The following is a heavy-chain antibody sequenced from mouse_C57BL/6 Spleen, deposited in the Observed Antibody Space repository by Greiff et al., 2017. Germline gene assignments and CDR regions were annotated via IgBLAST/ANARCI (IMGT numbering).Heavy chain of an antibody. CDR2: IAPETGGT. J-gene: IGHJ2*01. V-gene: IGHV1-15*01. Sequence: VQLQQSGAELVRPGASVTLSCKASGYTFTDYEMHWVKQTPVHGLEWIGDIAPETGGTAYNQKFKGKAILTADKSSSTAYLELRSLISDDAAVDYCTALITTVVAFDYWGQGTTLTVSS. D-gene: IGHD1-1*01. CDR1: GYTFTDYE. CDR3: TALITTVVAFDY.